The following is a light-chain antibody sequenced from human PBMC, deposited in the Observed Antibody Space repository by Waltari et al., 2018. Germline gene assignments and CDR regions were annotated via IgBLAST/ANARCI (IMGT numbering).Light chain of an antibody. V-gene: IGLV2-14*01. CDR1: SSDVGGHNY. CDR3: ISYTSSGTYV. J-gene: IGLJ1*01. CDR2: DVT. Sequence: QSALTQPASVSGSPGQSIAFSCTGTSSDVGGHNYVSWYQQHPGAAPKLMIYDVTKRXXXXXXXXSGSKSGYTASLTISGLQAEDEADYYCISYTSSGTYVFGTGTKVTVL.